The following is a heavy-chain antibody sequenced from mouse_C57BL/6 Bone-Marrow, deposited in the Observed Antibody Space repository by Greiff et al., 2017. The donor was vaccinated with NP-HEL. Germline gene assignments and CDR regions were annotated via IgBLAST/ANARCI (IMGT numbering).Heavy chain of an antibody. Sequence: QVQLQQSGAELVRPGSSVKLSCKASGYTFTSYWMDWVKQRPGQGLEWIGNIYPSDSETHYNQKFKDKATLTVDKSSSTAYMQLSSLTSEDSAVYYCARPGYYPYWYFDVWGTGTTVTVSS. CDR3: ARPGYYPYWYFDV. J-gene: IGHJ1*03. V-gene: IGHV1-61*01. CDR1: GYTFTSYW. D-gene: IGHD2-3*01. CDR2: IYPSDSET.